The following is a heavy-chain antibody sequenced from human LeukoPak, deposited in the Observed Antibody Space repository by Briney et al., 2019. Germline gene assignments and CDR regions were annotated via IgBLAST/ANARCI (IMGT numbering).Heavy chain of an antibody. Sequence: GGSLRLSCAASGFTFTSHVMHWVRQAPGKGLEHVSAVRSDGTTFYANSVKGRFTISRDNSKNTLYLQMGRLRAEDMGVYFCARERYSSVFHYALDMWGPGTMVIVSS. J-gene: IGHJ3*02. CDR2: VRSDGTT. D-gene: IGHD6-25*01. V-gene: IGHV3-64*01. CDR1: GFTFTSHV. CDR3: ARERYSSVFHYALDM.